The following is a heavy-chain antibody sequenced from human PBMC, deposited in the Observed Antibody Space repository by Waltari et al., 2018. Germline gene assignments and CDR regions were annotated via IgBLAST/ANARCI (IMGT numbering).Heavy chain of an antibody. CDR1: GFTFSSYA. CDR2: ISYDGSNK. V-gene: IGHV3-30-3*01. Sequence: QVQLVESGGGVVQPGRSLRLSCAASGFTFSSYAMHWVRQAPGKVIEGVAVISYDGSNKYYADSVKGRFTISRDNSKNTLYLQMNSLRAEDTAVYYCARDHDYGDYGFDYWGQGTLVTVSS. J-gene: IGHJ4*02. D-gene: IGHD4-17*01. CDR3: ARDHDYGDYGFDY.